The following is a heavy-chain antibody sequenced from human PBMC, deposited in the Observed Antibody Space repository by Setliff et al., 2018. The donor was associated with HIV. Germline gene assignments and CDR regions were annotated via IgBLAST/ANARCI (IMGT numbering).Heavy chain of an antibody. J-gene: IGHJ3*02. Sequence: PSETLSLTCAVYGGSLSGYYWRWIRQPPGKGLEWIGDVSHIGSTNYNPSLKSRITISADTPKNQFSLKLSSVTAADTAVYYCAREGTYSGTYWVRRVASFDIWGQGTMVTVSS. CDR1: GGSLSGYY. CDR2: VSHIGST. CDR3: AREGTYSGTYWVRRVASFDI. D-gene: IGHD1-26*01. V-gene: IGHV4-34*01.